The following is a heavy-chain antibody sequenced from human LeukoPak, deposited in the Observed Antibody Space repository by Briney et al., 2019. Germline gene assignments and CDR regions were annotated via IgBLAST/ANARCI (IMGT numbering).Heavy chain of an antibody. D-gene: IGHD1-1*01. CDR3: ARDPDNGGGSDY. CDR2: ISRTTSPI. J-gene: IGHJ4*02. V-gene: IGHV3-48*01. CDR1: GFTFSSYS. Sequence: PGGSQRLSCAASGFTFSSYSMNWVRQAPGKGPEWLSYISRTTSPIYYADSVKGRFTISRDNAKNSLYLQMNSLRAEDTAVYYCARDPDNGGGSDYWGQGTLVTVSS.